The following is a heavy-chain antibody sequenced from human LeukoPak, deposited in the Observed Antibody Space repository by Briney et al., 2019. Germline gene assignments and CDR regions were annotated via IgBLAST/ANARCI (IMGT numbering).Heavy chain of an antibody. CDR1: GGSISSSSYY. CDR2: IYYSGST. V-gene: IGHV4-39*01. D-gene: IGHD6-13*01. J-gene: IGHJ4*02. CDR3: AYSSSWYRFDY. Sequence: SETLPLTCTVSGGSISSSSYYWGWIRQPPGKGLEWIGSIYYSGSTYYNPSLKSRVTISVDTSKNQFSLKLSSVTAADTAVYYCAYSSSWYRFDYWGQGTLVTVSS.